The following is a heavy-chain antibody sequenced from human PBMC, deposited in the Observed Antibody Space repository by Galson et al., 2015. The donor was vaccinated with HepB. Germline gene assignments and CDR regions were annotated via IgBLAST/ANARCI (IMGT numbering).Heavy chain of an antibody. Sequence: SVKVSCKAYRYTFTKFGISWVRQAPGRGLEWMGWINPYNGNTNYAQKVQGRVTMTTGTSTSTAYMELRSLRSDDTAMYYCARGGMATIGGPTFDYWGQGTLVTVSS. J-gene: IGHJ4*02. CDR1: RYTFTKFG. CDR2: INPYNGNT. V-gene: IGHV1-18*01. D-gene: IGHD5-24*01. CDR3: ARGGMATIGGPTFDY.